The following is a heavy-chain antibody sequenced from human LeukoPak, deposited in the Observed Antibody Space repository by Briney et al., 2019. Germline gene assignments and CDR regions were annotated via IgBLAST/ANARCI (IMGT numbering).Heavy chain of an antibody. D-gene: IGHD5-24*01. CDR3: ARVSRWLQLLDAFDI. Sequence: PSETLSLTCTVSGGSNSSGDYYWSWIRQPPGKGLEWIGYIYYSGSTYYNPSLTSRVTISVDTSKNQFSLKLSSVTAADTAVYYCARVSRWLQLLDAFDIWGQGTMVTVSS. CDR2: IYYSGST. V-gene: IGHV4-30-4*01. CDR1: GGSNSSGDYY. J-gene: IGHJ3*02.